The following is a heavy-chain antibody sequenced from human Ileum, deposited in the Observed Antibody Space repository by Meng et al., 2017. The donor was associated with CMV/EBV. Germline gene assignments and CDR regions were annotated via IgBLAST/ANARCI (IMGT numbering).Heavy chain of an antibody. CDR1: GFTFSSYW. CDR3: ATHLNNFGVVAAIDY. V-gene: IGHV3-66*04. J-gene: IGHJ4*02. Sequence: GESLKISCAASGFTFSSYWMSWVRQAPGKGLEWVSVTYTGGRTNYGGSVQGRFTVSRDTSNNTLYLQMNSLRAEDTAIYYCATHLNNFGVVAAIDYWGQGTLVTVSS. D-gene: IGHD3-3*01. CDR2: TYTGGRT.